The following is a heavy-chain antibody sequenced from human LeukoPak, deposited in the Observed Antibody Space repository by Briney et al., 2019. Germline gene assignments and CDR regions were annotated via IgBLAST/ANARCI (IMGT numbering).Heavy chain of an antibody. CDR2: IYPADSDI. J-gene: IGHJ4*02. CDR3: ARLSSYGYYFDY. V-gene: IGHV5-51*01. CDR1: GYSINNYW. Sequence: GESLKISCKGSGYSINNYWIAWVRQMPGKGLEWMGIIYPADSDIRYSPSFQGQVTISADKSISTAYLQWSSLKASDTAMYYCARLSSYGYYFDYWGQGTLVTVSS. D-gene: IGHD5-18*01.